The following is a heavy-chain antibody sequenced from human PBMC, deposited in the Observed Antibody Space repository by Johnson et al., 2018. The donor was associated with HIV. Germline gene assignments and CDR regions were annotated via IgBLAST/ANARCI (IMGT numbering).Heavy chain of an antibody. J-gene: IGHJ3*02. Sequence: VQLVESGGGVVQPGRSLRLSCAASGFTFSSYGMHWVRQAPGKGLEWLAVISYDGSNKYYADSVKGRFTISRANSKNTLYLQINSLRAEDTAVYYCAKANVSGSYWAFDIWGQGTMVTVSS. CDR3: AKANVSGSYWAFDI. CDR1: GFTFSSYG. CDR2: ISYDGSNK. D-gene: IGHD3-10*01. V-gene: IGHV3-30*18.